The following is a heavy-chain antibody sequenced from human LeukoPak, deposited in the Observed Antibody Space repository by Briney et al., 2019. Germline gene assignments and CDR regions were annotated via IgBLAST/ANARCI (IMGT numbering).Heavy chain of an antibody. CDR2: ISSSSSYI. J-gene: IGHJ6*03. Sequence: GGSLRLSCAASGFTFSSYSMNWVRQAPGKGLEWVSSISSSSSYIYYADSVKGRFTISRDNAKNSLYLQMNSLRAEDTAVYYCARVYYYGSGSYPRRYYYYMDVWGKGTTVTISS. D-gene: IGHD3-10*01. CDR3: ARVYYYGSGSYPRRYYYYMDV. CDR1: GFTFSSYS. V-gene: IGHV3-21*01.